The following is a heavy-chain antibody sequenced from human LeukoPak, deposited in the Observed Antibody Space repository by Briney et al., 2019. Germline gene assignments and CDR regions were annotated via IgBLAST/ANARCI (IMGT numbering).Heavy chain of an antibody. CDR1: GYTFTSYY. CDR2: INPGGGST. J-gene: IGHJ4*02. V-gene: IGHV1-46*01. Sequence: EASVKVSCKATGYTFTSYYMHWVRQAPGQGLEWMGIINPGGGSTSYAQKFQGRVTMTRDTSTSTVYMELSSLRSEDTAVFYCARDSSSWYYFDYWGQGTLVTVSS. D-gene: IGHD6-13*01. CDR3: ARDSSSWYYFDY.